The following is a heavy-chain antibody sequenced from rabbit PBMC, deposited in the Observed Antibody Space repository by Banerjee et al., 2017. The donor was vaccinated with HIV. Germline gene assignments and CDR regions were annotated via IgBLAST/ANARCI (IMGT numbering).Heavy chain of an antibody. V-gene: IGHV1S45*01. CDR3: ASHYTDSGYAFNF. J-gene: IGHJ4*01. CDR2: IYGGSGSKT. D-gene: IGHD8-1*01. Sequence: QEQLVESGGGLVQPEGSLTLTCTASGFSFSSSYYMCWVRQAPGKGLEWIGCIYGGSGSKTPSASWGKGRFTISETSSTTVTLQRTSLTAADPATYFWASHYTDSGYAFNFWGQGTLVTVS. CDR1: GFSFSSSYY.